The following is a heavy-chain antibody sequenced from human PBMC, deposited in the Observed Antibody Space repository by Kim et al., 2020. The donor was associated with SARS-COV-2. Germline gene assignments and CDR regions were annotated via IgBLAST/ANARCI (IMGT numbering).Heavy chain of an antibody. V-gene: IGHV3-30*04. D-gene: IGHD6-13*01. J-gene: IGHJ6*02. Sequence: GGSLRLSCAASGFTFSSYAMHWVRQAPGKGLEWVAVISYDGSNKYYADSVKGRFTISRDNSKNTLYLQMNSLRAEDTAVYYCAREAPYSSSWYLGYYYYGMDVWGQGTTVTVSS. CDR3: AREAPYSSSWYLGYYYYGMDV. CDR1: GFTFSSYA. CDR2: ISYDGSNK.